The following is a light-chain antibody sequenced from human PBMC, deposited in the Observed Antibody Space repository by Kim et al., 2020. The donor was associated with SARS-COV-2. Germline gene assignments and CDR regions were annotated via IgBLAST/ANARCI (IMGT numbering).Light chain of an antibody. J-gene: IGLJ3*02. CDR1: NIGSKS. Sequence: APGKTARITFGGNNIGSKSVHWYQQKPGQAPVLVIYYDSDRPSGIPERFSGANSGNTATLTISRVEAGDEADYYCQVWDSSSDHWVFGGGTQLTVL. CDR2: YDS. V-gene: IGLV3-21*04. CDR3: QVWDSSSDHWV.